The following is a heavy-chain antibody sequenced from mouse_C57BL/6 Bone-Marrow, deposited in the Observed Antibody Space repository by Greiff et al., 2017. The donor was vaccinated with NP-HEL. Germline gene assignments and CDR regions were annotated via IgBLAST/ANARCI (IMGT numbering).Heavy chain of an antibody. V-gene: IGHV1-69*01. CDR1: GYTFTSYW. CDR2: IDPSDSYT. J-gene: IGHJ3*01. CDR3: AGYYWFAY. D-gene: IGHD1-1*01. Sequence: QVQLQQPGAELVMPGASVKLSCKASGYTFTSYWMHWVKQRPGQGLEWIGEIDPSDSYTNYNQKFKGKSTLTVDKSSSTAYMQLTSLTSEDSAVYYCAGYYWFAYWGRGTLVTVSA.